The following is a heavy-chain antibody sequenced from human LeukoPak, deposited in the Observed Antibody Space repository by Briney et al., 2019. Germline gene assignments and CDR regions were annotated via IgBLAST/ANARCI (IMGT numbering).Heavy chain of an antibody. CDR1: GFIYSHYV. Sequence: GGSLRLSCAASGFIYSHYVMHRVRQAPGKGLEWVAVIWSDGSNRFYAGSVKGRFTISRDNSQNTLFLQMNSLRAEDTAMYYCARDAQRGFDYSNSLKYWGHGTLVTVSS. CDR3: ARDAQRGFDYSNSLKY. D-gene: IGHD4-11*01. CDR2: IWSDGSNR. J-gene: IGHJ4*01. V-gene: IGHV3-33*01.